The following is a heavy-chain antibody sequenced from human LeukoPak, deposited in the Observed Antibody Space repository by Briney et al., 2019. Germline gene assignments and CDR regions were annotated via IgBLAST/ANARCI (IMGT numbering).Heavy chain of an antibody. Sequence: GGTLRLSCAASGFTFSSYAVHWVRQAPGKGLEWVAVISYDGSNKYYADSVKGRFTISRDNSKNTLYLQMNSLRAEDTVVYYCAKGDYDILTFDYGVRGTLVTVS. D-gene: IGHD3-9*01. V-gene: IGHV3-30*18. CDR2: ISYDGSNK. J-gene: IGHJ4*02. CDR1: GFTFSSYA. CDR3: AKGDYDILTFDY.